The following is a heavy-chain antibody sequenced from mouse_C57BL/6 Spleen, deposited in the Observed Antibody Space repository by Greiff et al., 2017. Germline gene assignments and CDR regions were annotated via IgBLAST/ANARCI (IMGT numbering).Heavy chain of an antibody. CDR1: GYTFTSYG. D-gene: IGHD2-1*01. CDR3: AREGLGYGNYVGYAMDY. CDR2: IYPRSGNT. J-gene: IGHJ4*01. V-gene: IGHV1-81*01. Sequence: QVQLQQSGAELARPGASVKLSCKASGYTFTSYGISWVKQRTGQGLEWIGEIYPRSGNTYYNEKFKGKATLTADKSSSTAYMELRSLTSEDSAVYFCAREGLGYGNYVGYAMDYWGQGTSVSVSS.